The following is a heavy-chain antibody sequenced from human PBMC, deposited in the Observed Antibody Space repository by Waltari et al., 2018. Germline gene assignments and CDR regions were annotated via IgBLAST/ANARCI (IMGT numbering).Heavy chain of an antibody. CDR3: TREGVGATDY. CDR2: IRSKAYGGTT. Sequence: EVQLVESGGGLVQPGRSLRLSCTASGFTFGDYAMSWVRQAPGKGREWVGFIRSKAYGGTTENAASVKGRFTISRDDSKSIAYLQMNSLKTEDTAVYYCTREGVGATDYWGQGTLVTVSS. J-gene: IGHJ4*02. CDR1: GFTFGDYA. D-gene: IGHD1-26*01. V-gene: IGHV3-49*04.